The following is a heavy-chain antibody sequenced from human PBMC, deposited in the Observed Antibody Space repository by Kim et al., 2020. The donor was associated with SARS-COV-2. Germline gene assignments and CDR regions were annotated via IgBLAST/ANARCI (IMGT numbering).Heavy chain of an antibody. V-gene: IGHV3-30*04. CDR2: ISYDGSNK. CDR1: GFTFSSYA. J-gene: IGHJ6*02. Sequence: GGSLRLSCAASGFTFSSYAMHWVRQAPGKGLEWVAVISYDGSNKYYADSVKGRFTISRDNSKNTLYLQMNSLRAEDTAVYYCAREGRGLLWFGERYYYGMDVWGQGTTVTVSS. CDR3: AREGRGLLWFGERYYYGMDV. D-gene: IGHD3-10*01.